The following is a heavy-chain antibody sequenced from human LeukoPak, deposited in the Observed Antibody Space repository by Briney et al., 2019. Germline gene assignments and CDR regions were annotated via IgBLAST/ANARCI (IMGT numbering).Heavy chain of an antibody. J-gene: IGHJ3*02. D-gene: IGHD1-1*01. V-gene: IGHV1-8*03. CDR2: MNPNSGNT. Sequence: GASVKVSCKASGYTFTSYDINWVRQATGQGLEWMGWMNPNSGNTGYAQKFQGRVTITRNTSISTAYMELNSLRAEDTAVYYCARVQRTRLLHDAFDIWGQGTMVTVSS. CDR1: GYTFTSYD. CDR3: ARVQRTRLLHDAFDI.